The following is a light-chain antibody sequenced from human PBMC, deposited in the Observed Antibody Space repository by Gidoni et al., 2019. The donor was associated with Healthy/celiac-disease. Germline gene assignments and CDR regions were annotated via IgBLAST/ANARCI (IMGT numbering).Light chain of an antibody. CDR2: GTN. CDR1: SLRSYY. V-gene: IGLV3-19*01. CDR3: NSRDSSGNHLRV. J-gene: IGLJ3*02. Sequence: SSELTKDPAVSVALGQTVTITCQGDSLRSYYASWYQQKPGQAPVLVIYGTNNRPSGIPDRFSGSSSGNTASLTITGAQAEDEADYYFNSRDSSGNHLRVFGGGTKLTVL.